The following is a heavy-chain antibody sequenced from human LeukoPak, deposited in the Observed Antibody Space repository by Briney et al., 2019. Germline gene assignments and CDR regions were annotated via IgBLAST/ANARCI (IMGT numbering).Heavy chain of an antibody. J-gene: IGHJ4*02. D-gene: IGHD2-15*01. Sequence: GESLRLSCAASGFTFSNYWMSWVRQAPRKGLEWVANINQGGSDKSYVDSVKGRFTISRDNAKNSLYLEMNGLRVEDTAMYYCARTSRSSSIDDWGQGTLVTVSS. CDR3: ARTSRSSSIDD. CDR1: GFTFSNYW. CDR2: INQGGSDK. V-gene: IGHV3-7*01.